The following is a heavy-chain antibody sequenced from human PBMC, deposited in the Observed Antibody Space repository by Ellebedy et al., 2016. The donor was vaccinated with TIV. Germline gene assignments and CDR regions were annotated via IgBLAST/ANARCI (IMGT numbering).Heavy chain of an antibody. J-gene: IGHJ4*02. CDR3: AKDQKWLLLRGAYYFDY. D-gene: IGHD3-22*01. V-gene: IGHV3-30*02. Sequence: GGSLRLSXAASGFTFSSYGMHWVRQAPGKGLEWVAVIWYDGSNKYYADSVKGRFTISRDNSKNTLYLQMNSLRAEDTAVYYCAKDQKWLLLRGAYYFDYWGQGTLVTVSS. CDR2: IWYDGSNK. CDR1: GFTFSSYG.